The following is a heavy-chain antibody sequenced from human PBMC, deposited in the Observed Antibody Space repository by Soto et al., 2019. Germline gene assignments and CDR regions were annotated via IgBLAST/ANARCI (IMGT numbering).Heavy chain of an antibody. Sequence: GGSLILSCTASGFTFYDYAMHWVRQAPGKGLEWVSGISWNSGSIGYADSVKGRFTISRDNAKNSLYLQMNSLRAEDTALYYCAKGGEHLVDWGQGTLVTVSS. D-gene: IGHD3-16*01. CDR3: AKGGEHLVD. J-gene: IGHJ4*02. CDR1: GFTFYDYA. V-gene: IGHV3-9*01. CDR2: ISWNSGSI.